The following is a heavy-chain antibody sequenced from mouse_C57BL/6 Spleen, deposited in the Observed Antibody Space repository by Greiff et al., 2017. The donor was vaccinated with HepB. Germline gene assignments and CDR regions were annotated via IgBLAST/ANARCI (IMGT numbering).Heavy chain of an antibody. CDR3: ARDLTGTRGYAMDY. J-gene: IGHJ4*01. V-gene: IGHV1-18*01. Sequence: EVQLMESGPELVKPGASVKMPCKASGYTFTDYNMDWVKQSHGKSLEWIGDINPNNGGTIYNQKFKGKATLTVDKSSSTAYMELRSLTSEDTAVYYCARDLTGTRGYAMDYWGQGTSVTVSS. CDR2: INPNNGGT. CDR1: GYTFTDYN. D-gene: IGHD4-1*01.